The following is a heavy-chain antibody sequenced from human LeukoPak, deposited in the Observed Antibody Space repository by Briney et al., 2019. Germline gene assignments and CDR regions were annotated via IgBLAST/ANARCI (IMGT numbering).Heavy chain of an antibody. J-gene: IGHJ4*02. CDR1: RGTFSSYA. CDR3: ARDTPITMVRGVIKSYYFDY. D-gene: IGHD3-10*01. CDR2: IIPIFGIA. Sequence: ASVKVSCKASRGTFSSYAISWVRQAPGQGLEWMGRIIPIFGIANYAQKFQGRVTITADKSTSTAYMELSSLRSEDTAVYYCARDTPITMVRGVIKSYYFDYWGQGTLVTVSS. V-gene: IGHV1-69*04.